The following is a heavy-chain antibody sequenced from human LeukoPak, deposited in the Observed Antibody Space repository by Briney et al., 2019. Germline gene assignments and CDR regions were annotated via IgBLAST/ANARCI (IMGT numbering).Heavy chain of an antibody. Sequence: GGSLRLSCAASGFNFADYAMSWVRQTPRKGLEWVSLISFNGRNTYYGDSVKGRFTISRDNSKDTVYPQMNSLRAEDTAIFYCARDIELSTWGPGTMVTVSS. CDR2: ISFNGRNT. CDR1: GFNFADYA. V-gene: IGHV3-23*01. CDR3: ARDIELST. D-gene: IGHD5-12*01. J-gene: IGHJ3*01.